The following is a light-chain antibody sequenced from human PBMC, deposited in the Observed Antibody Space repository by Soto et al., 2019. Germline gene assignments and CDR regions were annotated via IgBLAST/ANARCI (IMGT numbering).Light chain of an antibody. CDR1: QSIINW. J-gene: IGKJ1*01. V-gene: IGKV1-5*01. CDR3: QQYDSFSGT. CDR2: GAS. Sequence: DVQMTHSPSTLSASVGGRVTITCRASQSIINWLAWYQQKPGKAPKLLIYGASSLESGVPSRFSGSGSGTEFTLTTTNLQPDDFATYYCQQYDSFSGTFGQGTKVDI.